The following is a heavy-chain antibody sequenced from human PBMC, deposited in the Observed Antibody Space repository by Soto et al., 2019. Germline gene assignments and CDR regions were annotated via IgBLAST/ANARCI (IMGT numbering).Heavy chain of an antibody. J-gene: IGHJ4*02. V-gene: IGHV3-74*01. CDR3: ARGLPNYRALDS. Sequence: EVQLVESGGGLVQPGESLRLSCAASGFTFSSYWMHWIRQAPGKGLVWVSRVSSDGSSTVYATSVKGRLTISRDNAKNTLYLQMNSLSDEDTAVYYCARGLPNYRALDSWGQGTLVTVSS. CDR1: GFTFSSYW. CDR2: VSSDGSST. D-gene: IGHD4-4*01.